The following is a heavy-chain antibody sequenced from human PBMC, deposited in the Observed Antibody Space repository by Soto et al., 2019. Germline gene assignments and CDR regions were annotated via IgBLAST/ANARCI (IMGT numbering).Heavy chain of an antibody. Sequence: SETLSLTCFVSGYSITAGGYYWSWIRHHPGKGLEWIGSFYSSGSIIYNPSLRSQVSISGDTSSNQFSMSLTSVTAADTARYYCARMYSSGSGWFHPWGQGTLVTVSS. D-gene: IGHD6-19*01. J-gene: IGHJ5*02. V-gene: IGHV4-31*01. CDR1: GYSITAGGYY. CDR2: FYSSGSI. CDR3: ARMYSSGSGWFHP.